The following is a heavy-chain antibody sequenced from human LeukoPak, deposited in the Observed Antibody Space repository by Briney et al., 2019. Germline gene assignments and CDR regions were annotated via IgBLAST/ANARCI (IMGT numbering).Heavy chain of an antibody. CDR1: GGSISSFC. D-gene: IGHD5-12*01. CDR2: ICYSGST. CDR3: ARGATGDY. V-gene: IGHV4-59*01. Sequence: PSETLSLTCTVSGGSISSFCWSWIRQPPGKGLEWIGYICYSGSTNYSPSLKSRVTISVDTSKNQFSLKLSSVTAADTAVYYCARGATGDYWGQGTLVTDSS. J-gene: IGHJ4*02.